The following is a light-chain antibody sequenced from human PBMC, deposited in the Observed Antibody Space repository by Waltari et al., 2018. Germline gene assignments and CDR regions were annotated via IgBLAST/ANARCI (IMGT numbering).Light chain of an antibody. CDR2: DAS. J-gene: IGKJ2*01. Sequence: EIVLTQSRATLSLSPGERATLSCRPRQSVGTYLVWYQQKPGQDPRLLIYDASNRATGIPARFSGSGSGTDFTLTISSLQAEDVAVYYCQHYYHNPRTFGQGTKVAI. CDR3: QHYYHNPRT. CDR1: QSVGTY. V-gene: IGKV3-11*01.